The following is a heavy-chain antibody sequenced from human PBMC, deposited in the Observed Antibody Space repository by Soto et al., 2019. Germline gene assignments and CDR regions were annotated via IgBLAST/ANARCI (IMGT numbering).Heavy chain of an antibody. CDR2: IYYSGST. CDR1: GGSISTYY. Sequence: KASETLSLTCTISGGSISTYYWSWIRQPPGKGLEWIGYIYYSGSTNYNPSLKSRVTISLDTSKNQFSLKLSSVTAADTAVYYCALTDYSNDGWFDPWRQGTLVTVSS. D-gene: IGHD4-4*01. CDR3: ALTDYSNDGWFDP. V-gene: IGHV4-59*01. J-gene: IGHJ5*02.